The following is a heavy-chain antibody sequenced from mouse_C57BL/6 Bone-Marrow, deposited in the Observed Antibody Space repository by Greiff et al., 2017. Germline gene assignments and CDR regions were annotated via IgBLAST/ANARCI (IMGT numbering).Heavy chain of an antibody. J-gene: IGHJ2*01. CDR1: GFTFSSYT. D-gene: IGHD1-1*01. Sequence: EVQGVESGGGLVKPGGSLKLSCAASGFTFSSYTMSWVRQTPEKRLEWVATISVGGGNTYYPDSVKGRITISRDNATNTLYVQMSSLRAEDTALYYCARHACDSYGRVIDYWGQGTTLTVSS. CDR2: ISVGGGNT. V-gene: IGHV5-9*01. CDR3: ARHACDSYGRVIDY.